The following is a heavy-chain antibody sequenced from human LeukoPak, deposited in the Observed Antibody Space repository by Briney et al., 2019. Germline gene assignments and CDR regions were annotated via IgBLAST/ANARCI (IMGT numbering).Heavy chain of an antibody. CDR2: XXXGSTYM. Sequence: PGGSLRLSCAASGFTFSSYSMNWVRQAPGKGLEXXXXXXXGSTYMYXXXSXXXRXTISRDNARDSMYLQMNSLRAEDTAMYYCGRVGGRSVSAKGDAFDIWGQGTMVTVSS. V-gene: IGHV3-21*01. CDR1: GFTFSSYS. CDR3: GRVGGRSVSAKGDAFDI. D-gene: IGHD3-10*01. J-gene: IGHJ3*02.